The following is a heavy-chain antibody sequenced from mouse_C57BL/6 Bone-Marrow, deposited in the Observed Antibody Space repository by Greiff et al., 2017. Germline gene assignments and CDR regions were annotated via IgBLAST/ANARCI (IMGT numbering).Heavy chain of an antibody. D-gene: IGHD2-5*01. CDR2: ISDGGSYT. CDR3: ARDPSNYDAMDY. Sequence: EVKLMESGGGLVKPGGSLKLSCAASGFTFSSYAMSWVRQTLEKRLEWVATISDGGSYTYYPDNVKGRFTISRDNAKNNLYLQMSHLKSEDTAMYYCARDPSNYDAMDYWGQGTSVTVSS. J-gene: IGHJ4*01. V-gene: IGHV5-4*01. CDR1: GFTFSSYA.